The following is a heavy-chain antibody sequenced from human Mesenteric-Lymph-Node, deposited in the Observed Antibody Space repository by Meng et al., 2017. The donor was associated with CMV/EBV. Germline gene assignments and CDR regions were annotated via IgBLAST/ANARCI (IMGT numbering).Heavy chain of an antibody. J-gene: IGHJ4*02. CDR1: GFTFSNHW. V-gene: IGHV3-7*03. CDR3: ARDPDGYNGFDY. Sequence: GGSLRLSCAASGFTFSNHWMSWVRQTPGKGLEWVANIKKDGSEEFYVDPVKGRFTISRDNSKNTLYLQMNSLRAEDTAVYYCARDPDGYNGFDYWGQGTLVTVSS. D-gene: IGHD5-24*01. CDR2: IKKDGSEE.